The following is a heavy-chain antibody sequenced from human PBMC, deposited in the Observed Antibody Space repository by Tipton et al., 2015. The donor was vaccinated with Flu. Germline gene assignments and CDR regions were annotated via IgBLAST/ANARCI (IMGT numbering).Heavy chain of an antibody. CDR1: GYTFTDYH. V-gene: IGHV1-2*02. CDR2: VNPNSGDT. Sequence: QLVQSGAEVKRPGASVKVSCKASGYTFTDYHIHWLRQAPGQGPEWMGWVNPNSGDTKSAQDFQGRVSLTRNTSISTAFMELTNLSSDDTATYFGAGRQPPLFPFDFWGQGTLVTVSS. J-gene: IGHJ4*02. D-gene: IGHD1-1*01. CDR3: AGRQPPLFPFDF.